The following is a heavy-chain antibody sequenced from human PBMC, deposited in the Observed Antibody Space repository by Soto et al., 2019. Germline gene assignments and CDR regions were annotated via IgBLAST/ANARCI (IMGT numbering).Heavy chain of an antibody. J-gene: IGHJ2*01. CDR2: ISSSSSYI. V-gene: IGHV3-21*01. CDR1: GFTFSSYS. D-gene: IGHD3-3*01. CDR3: ARDHPYYDFWSGSSYWYFDL. Sequence: EVQLVESGGGLVKPGGSLRLSCAASGFTFSSYSMNWVRQAPGKGLEWVSSISSSSSYIYYADSVKGRFTISRDNAKHSLYLQMNSLRAEDTAVYYCARDHPYYDFWSGSSYWYFDLWGRGTLVTVSS.